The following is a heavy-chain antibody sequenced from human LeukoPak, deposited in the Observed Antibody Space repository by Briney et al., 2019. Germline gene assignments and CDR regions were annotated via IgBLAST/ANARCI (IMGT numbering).Heavy chain of an antibody. CDR2: ISSSSSDI. CDR1: GVTFSSYS. Sequence: PGGALRLSCAASGVTFSSYSMNWVRQAPGKGVEGGSSISSSSSDIYYAESVKGGVTISRDKAKNSLYLQMNSLRAEDTAVYYCASRRSCYYPCYWGQGTLATVSS. J-gene: IGHJ4*02. D-gene: IGHD3-22*01. V-gene: IGHV3-21*01. CDR3: ASRRSCYYPCY.